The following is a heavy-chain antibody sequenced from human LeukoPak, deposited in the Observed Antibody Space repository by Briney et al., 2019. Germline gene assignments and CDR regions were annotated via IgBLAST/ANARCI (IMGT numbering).Heavy chain of an antibody. CDR3: ARHGHSGYFDY. V-gene: IGHV4-39*01. Sequence: PSETLSLTCTVSGGSISSSSYYWGWIRQPPGKGLEWFGSIYYSGSTYYNPSLKSRVTISVDTSKNQFSLKLSSVTAADTAVYYCARHGHSGYFDYWGQGTLVTVSS. CDR2: IYYSGST. D-gene: IGHD1-26*01. CDR1: GGSISSSSYY. J-gene: IGHJ4*02.